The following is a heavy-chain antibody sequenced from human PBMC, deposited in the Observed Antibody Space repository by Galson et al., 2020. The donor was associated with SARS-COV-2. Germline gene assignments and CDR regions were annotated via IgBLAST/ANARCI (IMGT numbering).Heavy chain of an antibody. CDR3: ARQYEWELEGYFDY. D-gene: IGHD1-26*01. J-gene: IGHJ4*02. V-gene: IGHV3-30*04. CDR2: ISYDGSNK. Sequence: QLGESLKISCAASGFTFSSYAMHWVRQAPGKGLEWVAVISYDGSNKYYADSVKGRFTISRDNSKNTLYLQMNSLRAEDTAVYYCARQYEWELEGYFDYWGQGTLVTVSS. CDR1: GFTFSSYA.